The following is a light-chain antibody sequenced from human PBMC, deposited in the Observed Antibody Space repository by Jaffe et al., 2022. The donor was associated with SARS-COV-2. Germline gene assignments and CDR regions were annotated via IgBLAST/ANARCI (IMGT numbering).Light chain of an antibody. CDR1: QSISTK. J-gene: IGKJ2*01. CDR3: QQYSHWYT. V-gene: IGKV3-15*01. Sequence: EIVMTQSPATLSVSLGERATLSCRASQSISTKVAWYQQRPGQALRLLFSGASARATGVPARFSGSGSGTEFTLTISSLQSEDFAVYYCQQYSHWYTFGQGTKLEIK. CDR2: GAS.